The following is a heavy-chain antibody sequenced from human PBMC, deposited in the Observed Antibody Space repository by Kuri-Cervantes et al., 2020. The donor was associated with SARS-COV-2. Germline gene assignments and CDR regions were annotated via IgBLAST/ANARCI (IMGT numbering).Heavy chain of an antibody. J-gene: IGHJ6*02. CDR3: AREDVVPATLRGYYYNNGMDV. Sequence: GESLKISCAASGFTFTSYWMSWVRQAPGKGLERVANIKPDGSDKYYVDSVKGRFTISRDNAKSSLYLQMNSLRPEDTAVYYCAREDVVPATLRGYYYNNGMDVWGQGTTVTVSS. CDR1: GFTFTSYW. V-gene: IGHV3-7*04. D-gene: IGHD2-15*01. CDR2: IKPDGSDK.